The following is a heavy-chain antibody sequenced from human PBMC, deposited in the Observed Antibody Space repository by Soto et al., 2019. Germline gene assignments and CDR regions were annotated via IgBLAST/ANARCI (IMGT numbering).Heavy chain of an antibody. CDR1: GYIFTSFA. D-gene: IGHD2-2*01. Sequence: ASVKVSCKASGYIFTSFAMHWVRQAPGQRLEWMGWITAGNGNTKYSQKFQGRVTITRDTSANTAYMELSSLRSEDTAVYYCARDLGGVVVPSPGFDPWGQGTLVTVS. J-gene: IGHJ5*02. CDR3: ARDLGGVVVPSPGFDP. V-gene: IGHV1-3*01. CDR2: ITAGNGNT.